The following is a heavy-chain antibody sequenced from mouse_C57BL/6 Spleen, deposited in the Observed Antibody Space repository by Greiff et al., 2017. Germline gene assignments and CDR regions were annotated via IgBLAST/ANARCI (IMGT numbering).Heavy chain of an antibody. CDR1: GYTFTSYW. Sequence: QVQLQQPGAELVRPGTSVKLSCKASGYTFTSYWLHWVKQRPGQGLEWIGVIDPSDSYTNYNQKFKGKATLTVDTSSSTAYMQLSSLTSEDSAVYYCARGSNWDLSDYWGQGTTLTVSS. D-gene: IGHD4-1*01. CDR3: ARGSNWDLSDY. V-gene: IGHV1-59*01. J-gene: IGHJ2*01. CDR2: IDPSDSYT.